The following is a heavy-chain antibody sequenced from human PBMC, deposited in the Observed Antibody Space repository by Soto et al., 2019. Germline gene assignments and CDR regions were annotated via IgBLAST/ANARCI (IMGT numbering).Heavy chain of an antibody. D-gene: IGHD6-13*01. CDR1: GGTFSSYA. V-gene: IGHV1-69*13. J-gene: IGHJ6*02. CDR3: AREGKAKRRPYYYYYGMDV. CDR2: IIPIFGTA. Sequence: SVKVSCKASGGTFSSYAISWVRQAPGQGLEWMGGIIPIFGTANYAQKFQGRVTITADESTSTAYMELSSLRSEDTAVYYCAREGKAKRRPYYYYYGMDVWGQGTTVTVSS.